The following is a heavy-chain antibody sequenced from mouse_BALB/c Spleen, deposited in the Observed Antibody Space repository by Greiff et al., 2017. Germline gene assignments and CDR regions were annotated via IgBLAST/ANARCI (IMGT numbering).Heavy chain of an antibody. CDR2: ISSGGSYT. J-gene: IGHJ3*01. Sequence: EVQVVESGGGLVKPGGSLKLSCAASGFTFSSYAMSWVRQSPEKRLEWVAEISSGGSYTYYPDTVTGRFTISRDNAKNTLYLEMSSLRSEDTAMYYCARGEGDYVEGFAYWGQGTLVTVSA. CDR3: ARGEGDYVEGFAY. D-gene: IGHD2-4*01. V-gene: IGHV5-9-4*01. CDR1: GFTFSSYA.